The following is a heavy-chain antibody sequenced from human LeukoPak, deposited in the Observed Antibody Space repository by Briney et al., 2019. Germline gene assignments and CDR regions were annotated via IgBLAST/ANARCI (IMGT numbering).Heavy chain of an antibody. J-gene: IGHJ3*02. Sequence: GGPLSLSCEASGFTFISYAMHWFRQAPGKGLEWVAVISYDGSNKYYADSVKGRFTISRDNSKNTLYLQMNSLRAEDTAVYYCARGGIAAAGPRGAFDIWGQGTMVTVSS. CDR3: ARGGIAAAGPRGAFDI. CDR2: ISYDGSNK. V-gene: IGHV3-30-3*01. D-gene: IGHD6-13*01. CDR1: GFTFISYA.